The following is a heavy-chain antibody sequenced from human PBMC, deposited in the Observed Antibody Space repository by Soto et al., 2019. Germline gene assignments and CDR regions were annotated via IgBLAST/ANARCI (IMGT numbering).Heavy chain of an antibody. Sequence: QVQLQESGPGLVKPSGTLSLTCAVSGGSISSDNWWSWVRQPPGKGLEWIGEIYHSGSTNYNPSLKSRVPVSVDKSKNQFSLKLNSVTAADTAVYYCARDAGITMVRGGFDYWGQGTLVTVSS. CDR1: GGSISSDNW. D-gene: IGHD3-10*01. CDR2: IYHSGST. CDR3: ARDAGITMVRGGFDY. J-gene: IGHJ4*02. V-gene: IGHV4-4*02.